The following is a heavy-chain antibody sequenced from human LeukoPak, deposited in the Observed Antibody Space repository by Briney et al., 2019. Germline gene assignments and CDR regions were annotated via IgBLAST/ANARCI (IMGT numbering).Heavy chain of an antibody. Sequence: SETLSLTCTVSGGSISSYYWSWIRQPAGKGLEWIGRIYSTGSTNYNPSLKSRVTMSVDTPKNRFSLRLRSVTAADTAVYYCARQIASAGTAGFDFWGQGALVTVSS. J-gene: IGHJ4*02. CDR2: IYSTGST. CDR1: GGSISSYY. CDR3: ARQIASAGTAGFDF. V-gene: IGHV4-4*07. D-gene: IGHD6-13*01.